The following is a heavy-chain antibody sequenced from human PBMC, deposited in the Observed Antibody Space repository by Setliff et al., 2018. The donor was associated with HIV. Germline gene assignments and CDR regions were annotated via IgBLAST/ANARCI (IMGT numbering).Heavy chain of an antibody. CDR1: GDAFTDYY. Sequence: ASVKVSCKASGDAFTDYYIHWVRQAPGQGLVWMGGIITLFGEANYAQKFQGRVTITADESTSTAYMELNSLRSDDAAVYYCARQPYYDDDGTNLPSEWRVLGWGQGTLVTVSS. J-gene: IGHJ4*02. CDR2: IITLFGEA. CDR3: ARQPYYDDDGTNLPSEWRVLG. V-gene: IGHV1-69*13. D-gene: IGHD3-16*01.